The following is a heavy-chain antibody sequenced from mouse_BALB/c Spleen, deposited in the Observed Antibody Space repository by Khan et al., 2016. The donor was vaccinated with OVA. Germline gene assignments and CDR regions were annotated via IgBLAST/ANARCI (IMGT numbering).Heavy chain of an antibody. Sequence: QVQLQQSGPGLVAPSQSLSITCTVSGFSLSDYGVSWIRQPPGKGLEWLGVIWGGGSTYYNSALKSRLSISKDNSKSQVFLKMNSLQTDDTAKYYCAKGLWSYYFALDYWGQGTSVTVSS. CDR1: GFSLSDYG. J-gene: IGHJ4*01. V-gene: IGHV2-6-5*01. D-gene: IGHD1-1*02. CDR3: AKGLWSYYFALDY. CDR2: IWGGGST.